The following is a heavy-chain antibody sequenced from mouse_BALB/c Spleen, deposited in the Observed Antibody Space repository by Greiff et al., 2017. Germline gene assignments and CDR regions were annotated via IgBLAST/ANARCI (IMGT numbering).Heavy chain of an antibody. J-gene: IGHJ4*01. CDR2: IWAGGST. CDR3: AREGGNPYAMDY. Sequence: VQVVESGPGLVAPSQSLSITCTVSGFSLTSYGVHWVRQPPGKGLEWLGVIWAGGSTNYNSALMSRLSISKDNSKSQVFLKMNSLQTDDTAMYYCAREGGNPYAMDYWGQGTSVTVSS. D-gene: IGHD1-1*02. V-gene: IGHV2-9*02. CDR1: GFSLTSYG.